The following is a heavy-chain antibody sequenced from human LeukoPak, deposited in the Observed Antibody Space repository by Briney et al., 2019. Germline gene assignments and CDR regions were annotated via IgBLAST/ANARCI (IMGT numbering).Heavy chain of an antibody. CDR2: INTNTGNP. Sequence: ASVKVSCKASGYTFTSYAMNWVRQAPGQGLEWMGWINTNTGNPTYAQGFTGRFVFSLDTSVSTAYLQISSLKAEDTAVYYCARVSHSYGAYYYYYMDVWGKGTTVTVSS. CDR1: GYTFTSYA. V-gene: IGHV7-4-1*02. CDR3: ARVSHSYGAYYYYYMDV. J-gene: IGHJ6*03. D-gene: IGHD5-18*01.